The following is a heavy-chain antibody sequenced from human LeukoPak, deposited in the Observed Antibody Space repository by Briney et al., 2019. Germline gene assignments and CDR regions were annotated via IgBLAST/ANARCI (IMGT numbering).Heavy chain of an antibody. J-gene: IGHJ4*02. Sequence: PGGSLRLSCAASGFTFSAYSMHWVRQAPGKRLESVSAISSNGDTTYYADSVRGRFTISRDNSKSTLCLQMGSLRAEDMAVYYCGREYHGGYIDTWGQGTLVTVSS. CDR2: ISSNGDTT. D-gene: IGHD4-23*01. V-gene: IGHV3-64*02. CDR1: GFTFSAYS. CDR3: GREYHGGYIDT.